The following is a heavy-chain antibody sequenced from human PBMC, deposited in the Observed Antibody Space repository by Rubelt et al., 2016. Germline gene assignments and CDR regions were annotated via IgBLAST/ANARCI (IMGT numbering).Heavy chain of an antibody. D-gene: IGHD4-11*01. CDR3: ASGAVYSYYHL. CDR1: GGTFSSYA. J-gene: IGHJ4*02. Sequence: QVQLVQSGAEVKKPGSSVKVSCKASGGTFSSYAISWVRQAPGQGLEWVGWISAHNGNTKSAQKFQGRVTMTTDTATSTAFVDLKRLRSDDTAIYYGASGAVYSYYHLWGQGTPVIVSS. V-gene: IGHV1-18*01. CDR2: ISAHNGNT.